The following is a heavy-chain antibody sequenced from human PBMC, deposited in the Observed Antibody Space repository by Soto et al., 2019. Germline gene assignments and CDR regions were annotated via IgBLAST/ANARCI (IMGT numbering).Heavy chain of an antibody. Sequence: ASVKVSCTASGYTFTSYAVHWVRQAPGQRLEWMGWINAGNGNTKYSQKFQGRVTITRDTSASTAYMELSSLRSEDTAVYYCARGTVVTHFDYWGQGTLVTVSS. J-gene: IGHJ4*02. V-gene: IGHV1-3*01. CDR2: INAGNGNT. CDR3: ARGTVVTHFDY. D-gene: IGHD2-15*01. CDR1: GYTFTSYA.